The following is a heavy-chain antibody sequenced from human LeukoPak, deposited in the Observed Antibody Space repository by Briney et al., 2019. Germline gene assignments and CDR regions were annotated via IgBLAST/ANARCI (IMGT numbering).Heavy chain of an antibody. D-gene: IGHD6-13*01. CDR2: MSTDGYYT. J-gene: IGHJ4*02. Sequence: EPGGSLRLSCAASGPTFSSYWMHWVRQAPGKGLVWVSRMSTDGYYTTYADSVKGRFTISGDNAKDTLYLQMNSLRAEDTAVYYCAGHHQAYSRTYWGQGTLVTVSS. V-gene: IGHV3-74*01. CDR1: GPTFSSYW. CDR3: AGHHQAYSRTY.